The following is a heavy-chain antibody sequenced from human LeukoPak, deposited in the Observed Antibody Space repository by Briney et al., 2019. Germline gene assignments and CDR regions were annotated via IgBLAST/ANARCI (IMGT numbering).Heavy chain of an antibody. CDR3: AKGLIVASALDY. CDR2: ISSDGNDK. Sequence: GGSLRLSCAASGVTFSSYGMHWVRQAPGKGLEWVALISSDGNDKLYGDSVKGRFTISRDNSKNTLYLQMNSLRAEDTAVYYCAKGLIVASALDYWGQGTLVTVSS. CDR1: GVTFSSYG. J-gene: IGHJ4*02. V-gene: IGHV3-30*18. D-gene: IGHD5-12*01.